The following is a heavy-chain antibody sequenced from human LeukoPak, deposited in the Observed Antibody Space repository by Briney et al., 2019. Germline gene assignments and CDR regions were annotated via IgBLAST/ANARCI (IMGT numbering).Heavy chain of an antibody. J-gene: IGHJ5*02. CDR2: ISSSSSYI. CDR1: GFTFSSYA. Sequence: GGSLRLSCAASGFTFSSYAMNWVHQAPGKGLEWVSSISSSSSYIYYADSVKGRFTISRDNAKNSLYLQMNSLGAEDTAMYYCARSGVVVDALERGVANWFDPWGQGTLVTVSS. D-gene: IGHD2-15*01. CDR3: ARSGVVVDALERGVANWFDP. V-gene: IGHV3-21*01.